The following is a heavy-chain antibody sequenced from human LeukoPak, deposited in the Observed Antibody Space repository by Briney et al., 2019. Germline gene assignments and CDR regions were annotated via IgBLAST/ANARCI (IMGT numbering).Heavy chain of an antibody. Sequence: ASVKVSCKASGFTFTSRSAVQWVRQARGQRLVGIGWIVVDSDNANYAENFQERVTITRDMSASTSYMELSSLRSDDTAVYFCAAPYTSSWFDLWGQGTLVTVSS. J-gene: IGHJ5*02. D-gene: IGHD6-13*01. V-gene: IGHV1-58*01. CDR1: GFTFTSRSA. CDR3: AAPYTSSWFDL. CDR2: IVVDSDNA.